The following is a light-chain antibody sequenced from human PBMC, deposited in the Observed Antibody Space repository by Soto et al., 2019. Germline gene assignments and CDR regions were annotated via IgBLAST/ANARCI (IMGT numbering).Light chain of an antibody. J-gene: IGKJ5*01. CDR2: WAS. CDR1: RGFLYSSNNKNY. Sequence: DIVMTQSPDSLSVSLGERATMNFNFSRGFLYSSNNKNYLAWYQQKPGQPPKLLIYWASTRESGVPDRFSGSGSGTDFTLTISSLQAEDVAVYYCQQYYSTPITFGQGTRLEIK. V-gene: IGKV4-1*01. CDR3: QQYYSTPIT.